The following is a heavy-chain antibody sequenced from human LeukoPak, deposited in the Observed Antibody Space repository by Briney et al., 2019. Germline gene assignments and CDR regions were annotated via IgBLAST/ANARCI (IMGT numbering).Heavy chain of an antibody. J-gene: IGHJ4*02. CDR1: GFTFSSYS. Sequence: GGSLRLSCAASGFTFSSYSMNWVRQAPGKGLEWVSSISSSSSYIYYADSVKGRFTISRDNAKNSLYLQMNSLRAEDTAVYYCARGRSLQKQGVVLLSLTVDYFDYWGQGTLVTVSS. CDR3: ARGRSLQKQGVVLLSLTVDYFDY. CDR2: ISSSSSYI. V-gene: IGHV3-21*01. D-gene: IGHD3-10*01.